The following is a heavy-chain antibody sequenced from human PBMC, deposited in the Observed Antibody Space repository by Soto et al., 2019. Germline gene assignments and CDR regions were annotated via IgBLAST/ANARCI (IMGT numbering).Heavy chain of an antibody. CDR3: ARGRWLPGYSDY. CDR2: IIPIFGTA. J-gene: IGHJ4*02. V-gene: IGHV1-69*12. CDR1: GGTFSSYA. D-gene: IGHD4-17*01. Sequence: QVQLVQSGAEVKKPGSSVKVSCKASGGTFSSYAISWVRQAPGQGLERMGGIIPIFGTANYAQKFQGRVTITADESTSTAYMELRRLRSEDTAVYYCARGRWLPGYSDYWGQGTLVTVSS.